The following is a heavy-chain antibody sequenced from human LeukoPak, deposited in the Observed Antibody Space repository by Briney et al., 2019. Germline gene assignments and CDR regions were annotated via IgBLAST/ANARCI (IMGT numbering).Heavy chain of an antibody. V-gene: IGHV4-59*01. CDR1: GGSISGYY. CDR3: ARGGLESGYHSNDAFDI. D-gene: IGHD3-22*01. Sequence: SETLSLTCIVSGGSISGYYWSWIRQPPGKGLDWIGYIYYSGGTNYNPSLKSRVTMSVDTSKNQFSLKLSSVTAADTAEYYCARGGLESGYHSNDAFDIWGQGTMVTVSS. CDR2: IYYSGGT. J-gene: IGHJ3*02.